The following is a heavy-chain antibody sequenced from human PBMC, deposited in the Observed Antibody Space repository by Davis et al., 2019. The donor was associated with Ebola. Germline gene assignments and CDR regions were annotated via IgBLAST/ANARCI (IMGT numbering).Heavy chain of an antibody. CDR3: ARKRWLQSYYFDY. CDR2: IKQDGSEK. D-gene: IGHD5-24*01. V-gene: IGHV3-7*03. Sequence: PGGSLRLSCAASGFTFSNAWMSWVRQAPGKGLEWVANIKQDGSEKYYVDSVKGRFTISRDNAKNSLYLQMNSLRAEDTAVYYCARKRWLQSYYFDYWGQGTLVTVSS. J-gene: IGHJ4*02. CDR1: GFTFSNAW.